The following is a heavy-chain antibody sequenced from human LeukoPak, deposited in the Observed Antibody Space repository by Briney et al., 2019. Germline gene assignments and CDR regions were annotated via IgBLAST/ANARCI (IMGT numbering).Heavy chain of an antibody. V-gene: IGHV1-46*01. CDR2: INPSGGST. Sequence: ASVKVSCKASGYTFTSYYMHWVRQAPGQGLEWMGIINPSGGSTSYAQKFQGRVTMTRDMSTSTVYMELSSLRSEDTAVYYCARDWVTILGMDVWGKGTTVTVSS. CDR3: ARDWVTILGMDV. CDR1: GYTFTSYY. J-gene: IGHJ6*03. D-gene: IGHD3-3*01.